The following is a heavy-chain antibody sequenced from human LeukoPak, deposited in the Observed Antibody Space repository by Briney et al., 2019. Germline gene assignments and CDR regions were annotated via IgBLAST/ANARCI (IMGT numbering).Heavy chain of an antibody. J-gene: IGHJ3*02. V-gene: IGHV3-23*01. CDR1: GFTFSSFA. D-gene: IGHD6-6*01. CDR2: ISGSGGGT. Sequence: GGSLRLSCAASGFTFSSFAMTWIRQAPGKGLEWVSAISGSGGGTYYADSVEGRFTISRDNAKNTLYLQMNSLRAEDTAVYYCARAGYSTSSLAFDMWGQGTMVTVSS. CDR3: ARAGYSTSSLAFDM.